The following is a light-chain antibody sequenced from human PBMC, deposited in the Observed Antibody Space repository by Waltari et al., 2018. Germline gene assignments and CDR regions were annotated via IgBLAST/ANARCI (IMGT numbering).Light chain of an antibody. Sequence: SYVLTQPPSLSVAPGETATITCGGNYIGSKSVHWSQQKPGRAPVLAIFYDSDRPSGIPDRFSGANSGNTATLTISRVEAGDEAYDYCQVWDSGSDHYVFGTGTKVTVL. CDR2: YDS. V-gene: IGLV3-21*04. CDR3: QVWDSGSDHYV. CDR1: YIGSKS. J-gene: IGLJ1*01.